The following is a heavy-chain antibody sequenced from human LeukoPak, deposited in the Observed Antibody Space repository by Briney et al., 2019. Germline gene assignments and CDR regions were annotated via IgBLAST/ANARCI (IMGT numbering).Heavy chain of an antibody. CDR3: ASYYGGKGANWFDP. Sequence: PGGSLRLSCAASGFTFSSYEMNWVRQAPGKGLEWVSYISSSGSTIYYADSVKGRFTISRDNAKNSLYLQMNSLRAEDTAVYYCASYYGGKGANWFDPWGQGTLVTVSS. CDR2: ISSSGSTI. CDR1: GFTFSSYE. D-gene: IGHD4-23*01. J-gene: IGHJ5*02. V-gene: IGHV3-48*03.